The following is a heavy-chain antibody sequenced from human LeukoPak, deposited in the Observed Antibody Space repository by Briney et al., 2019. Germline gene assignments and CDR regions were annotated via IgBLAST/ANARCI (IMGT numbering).Heavy chain of an antibody. D-gene: IGHD1-14*01. CDR2: IYSGGST. Sequence: GGSLRLSCAASGFTFNNYAMSWVRQAPGKGLEWVSVIYSGGSTYYADSVKGRFTISRDNSKNTLYLQMNSLRAEDTAVYYCATLRYSSGMDVWGQGTTVTVSS. CDR1: GFTFNNYA. CDR3: ATLRYSSGMDV. J-gene: IGHJ6*02. V-gene: IGHV3-53*01.